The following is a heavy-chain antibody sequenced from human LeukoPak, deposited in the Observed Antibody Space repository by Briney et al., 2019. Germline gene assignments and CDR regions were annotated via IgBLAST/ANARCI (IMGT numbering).Heavy chain of an antibody. J-gene: IGHJ4*02. CDR3: ARDAVAAQFDY. CDR2: ISSSGSTI. Sequence: GGSLRLSCAASGFTFSSYEVNWVRQALGKGLEWVSYISSSGSTIYYADSVKGRFTISRDNAKNSLYLQMNSLRAEDTAVYYCARDAVAAQFDYWGQGTLVTVSS. D-gene: IGHD6-19*01. V-gene: IGHV3-48*03. CDR1: GFTFSSYE.